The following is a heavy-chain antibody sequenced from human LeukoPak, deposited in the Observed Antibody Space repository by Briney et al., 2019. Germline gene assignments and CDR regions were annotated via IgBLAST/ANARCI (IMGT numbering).Heavy chain of an antibody. CDR3: ARDSDSSGYSAFDI. CDR2: IIPIFGTA. D-gene: IGHD3-22*01. V-gene: IGHV1-69*05. J-gene: IGHJ3*02. Sequence: ASVKVSCKASGGTFSSYAISWVRQAPGQGLEWMGGIIPIFGTANYAQKFQGRVTMTTDTSTSTAYMELRSLRSDDTAVYYCARDSDSSGYSAFDIWGQGTMVTVSS. CDR1: GGTFSSYA.